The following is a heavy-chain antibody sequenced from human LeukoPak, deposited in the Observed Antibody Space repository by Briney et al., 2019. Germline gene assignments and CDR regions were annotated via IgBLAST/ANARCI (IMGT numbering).Heavy chain of an antibody. Sequence: SVKVSCKASGGTLSSYAISWVRQAPGQGLEWMGGIIPIFGTANYAQKFQGRVTITADKSTSTAYMELSSLISEDTPVYYCARARPYCDILTGYGGAFDIWGQGKMVTVSS. CDR3: ARARPYCDILTGYGGAFDI. J-gene: IGHJ3*02. CDR2: IIPIFGTA. CDR1: GGTLSSYA. V-gene: IGHV1-69*06. D-gene: IGHD3-9*01.